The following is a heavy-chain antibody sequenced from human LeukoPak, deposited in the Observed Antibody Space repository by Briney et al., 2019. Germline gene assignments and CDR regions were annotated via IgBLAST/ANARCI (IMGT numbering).Heavy chain of an antibody. Sequence: GASVKVSCKASGYTFTGYYMHWVRQAPGQGLEWMGWINPNSGGTNYAQKFQGRVTMTRDTSISTAYMELRSLRSDDTAVYYCARDQGQAVALPPDYWGQGTLVTVSS. CDR1: GYTFTGYY. D-gene: IGHD6-19*01. J-gene: IGHJ4*02. CDR3: ARDQGQAVALPPDY. CDR2: INPNSGGT. V-gene: IGHV1-2*02.